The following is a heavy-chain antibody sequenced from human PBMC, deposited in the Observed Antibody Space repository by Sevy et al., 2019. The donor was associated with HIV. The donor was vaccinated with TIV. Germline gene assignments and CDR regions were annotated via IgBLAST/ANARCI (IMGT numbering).Heavy chain of an antibody. CDR3: AKFAGDFPHFDF. CDR1: GFTFSTYS. J-gene: IGHJ4*02. CDR2: ISDTRHST. Sequence: GGSLRLSCAASGFTFSTYSMTGVRQAPWKGLEWVSAISDTRHSTYYPDSVEGRFTISRDNSKSTLFLHMNSLRAEDTALYYCAKFAGDFPHFDFWGLGTLVTVSS. D-gene: IGHD7-27*01. V-gene: IGHV3-23*01.